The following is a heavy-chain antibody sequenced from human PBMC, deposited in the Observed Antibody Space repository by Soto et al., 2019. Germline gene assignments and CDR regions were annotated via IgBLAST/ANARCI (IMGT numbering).Heavy chain of an antibody. Sequence: SETLSLTCGVYGGSFTAYQWNWIRQSPGQGLEWIGEINHSGTTKYNPSLASRINLSVDTSKKQFSLKMSSVTAADTAIYYCARGWRSDPWGQGTQVTVSS. J-gene: IGHJ5*02. D-gene: IGHD1-1*01. V-gene: IGHV4-34*01. CDR3: ARGWRSDP. CDR2: INHSGTT. CDR1: GGSFTAYQ.